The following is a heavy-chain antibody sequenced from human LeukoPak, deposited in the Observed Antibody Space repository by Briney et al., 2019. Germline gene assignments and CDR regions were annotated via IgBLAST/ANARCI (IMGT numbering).Heavy chain of an antibody. CDR1: GGSISSYY. CDR2: IYTSGST. J-gene: IGHJ4*02. Sequence: SETLSLTCTVSGGSISSYYWSWIRQPAGKGLEWIGRIYTSGSTNYNPSLKSRVTMSVDTSKNQFSLKLSSVPAAGTAVYYCAGEAAAGTLGYWGQGALVTVSS. CDR3: AGEAAAGTLGY. D-gene: IGHD6-13*01. V-gene: IGHV4-4*07.